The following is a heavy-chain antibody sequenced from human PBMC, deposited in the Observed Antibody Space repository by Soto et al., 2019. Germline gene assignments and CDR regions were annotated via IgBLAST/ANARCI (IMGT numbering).Heavy chain of an antibody. CDR2: IWYDGSNK. CDR3: ARESMPVVPTTRPFWSSDL. J-gene: IGHJ2*01. Sequence: QVQLVESGGGVVQPGRSLRLSCAASGFTFSSYGMHWVRQAPGKGLEWVAVIWYDGSNKYYADSVKGRFTISRDNSKNTLYRQMHSPRAADRAVYCSARESMPVVPTTRPFWSSDLWRRGTLVTVSS. V-gene: IGHV3-33*01. CDR1: GFTFSSYG. D-gene: IGHD2-21*01.